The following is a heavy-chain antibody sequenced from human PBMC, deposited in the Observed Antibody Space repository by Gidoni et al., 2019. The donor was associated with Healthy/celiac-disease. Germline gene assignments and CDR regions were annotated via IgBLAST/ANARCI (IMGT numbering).Heavy chain of an antibody. J-gene: IGHJ3*02. CDR2: INPSGGST. D-gene: IGHD3-10*01. CDR3: ARLRGAGSGLNDAFDI. V-gene: IGHV1-46*01. CDR1: GYTFTSYY. Sequence: QVQLVQSGAEVKKPGASVKVSCKASGYTFTSYYMHWVRQAPGQGLEWMGIINPSGGSTSYAQKFQGRVTMTRDTSTSTVYMGLSSLRSEDTAVYYCARLRGAGSGLNDAFDIWGQGTMVTVSS.